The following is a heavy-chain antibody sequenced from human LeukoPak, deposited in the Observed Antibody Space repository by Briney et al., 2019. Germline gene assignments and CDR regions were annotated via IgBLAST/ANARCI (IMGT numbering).Heavy chain of an antibody. CDR2: INPNSGGT. D-gene: IGHD3-22*01. J-gene: IGHJ4*02. CDR1: GYTFTGYY. Sequence: ASVKVSCKASGYTFTGYYMHWVRQAPGQGLEWMGWINPNSGGTNYAQKLQGRVTMTTDTTTSTAYMELRSLRSDDTAVYYCARGGSTIDSSGYYPIPFDYWGQGTLVTVSS. CDR3: ARGGSTIDSSGYYPIPFDY. V-gene: IGHV1-2*02.